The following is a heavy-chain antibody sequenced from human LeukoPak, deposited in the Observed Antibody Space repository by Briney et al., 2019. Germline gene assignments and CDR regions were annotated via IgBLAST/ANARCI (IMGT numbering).Heavy chain of an antibody. D-gene: IGHD6-25*01. CDR3: AALQRLPRASWFDP. CDR2: IYYSGST. CDR1: GGSISSGDYY. Sequence: PSQTLSLTCTVSGGSISSGDYYWSWIRQPPGKGLEWIGYIYYSGSTNYNPSLKSRVTISVDTSKNQFSLKLSSVTAADTAVYYCAALQRLPRASWFDPWGQGTLVTVSS. V-gene: IGHV4-61*08. J-gene: IGHJ5*02.